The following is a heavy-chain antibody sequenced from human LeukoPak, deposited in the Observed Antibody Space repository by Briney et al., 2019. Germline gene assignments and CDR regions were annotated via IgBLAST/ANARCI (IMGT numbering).Heavy chain of an antibody. Sequence: ASVKVSCKASGYTFTSYAISWVRQAPGQGLEWMGWISASNGNTDYAQKFQGRVTMTTDTSTTTAYMELRSLRSDDTAVYYCATDTSYSWYDTFGEYWGQGTLVTVSS. CDR2: ISASNGNT. CDR3: ATDTSYSWYDTFGEY. CDR1: GYTFTSYA. V-gene: IGHV1-18*01. D-gene: IGHD6-13*01. J-gene: IGHJ4*02.